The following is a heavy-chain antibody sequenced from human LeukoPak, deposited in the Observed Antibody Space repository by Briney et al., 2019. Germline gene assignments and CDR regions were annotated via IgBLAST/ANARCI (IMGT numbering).Heavy chain of an antibody. V-gene: IGHV3-43*02. CDR1: GFTFDDYA. Sequence: GGSLTLSCAASGFTFDDYAIHWVRQAPGKGLEWVSLISGDGVHTYYADSVKGRVTISRDNSQSSLFLQMNSLRPEDAALYYCAKAHYHYHYRMDVWGQGTTVTVSS. CDR2: ISGDGVHT. J-gene: IGHJ6*02. CDR3: AKAHYHYHYRMDV. D-gene: IGHD3-10*01.